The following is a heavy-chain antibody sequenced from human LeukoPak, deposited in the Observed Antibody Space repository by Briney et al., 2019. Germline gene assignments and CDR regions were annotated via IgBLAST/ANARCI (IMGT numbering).Heavy chain of an antibody. D-gene: IGHD2-2*01. V-gene: IGHV3-23*01. CDR3: AKHLRCSSTSCYVNYYYGMDV. CDR1: GFTFSSYA. J-gene: IGHJ6*02. Sequence: GGSLRLSCAASGFTFSSYAMSWVRQAPGKGLEWVSAISGSGGSTYYADSVKGRFTISRNNSKNTLYLQMNSLRAEDTAVYYCAKHLRCSSTSCYVNYYYGMDVWGQGTTVTVSS. CDR2: ISGSGGST.